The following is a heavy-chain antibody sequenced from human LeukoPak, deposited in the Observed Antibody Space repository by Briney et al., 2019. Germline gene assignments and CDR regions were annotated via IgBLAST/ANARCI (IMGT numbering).Heavy chain of an antibody. CDR1: GFTFSSYG. V-gene: IGHV3-30*03. D-gene: IGHD6-19*01. CDR2: ISYDGSNK. J-gene: IGHJ4*02. CDR3: ARDPGHNGWYGDN. Sequence: GGSLRLSCAASGFTFSSYGMHWVRQAPGKGLEWVAVISYDGSNKYYADSVKGRFTISKDNPKNTLYLQMNSLRAEDTAIYYCARDPGHNGWYGDNWGQGTLVTVSS.